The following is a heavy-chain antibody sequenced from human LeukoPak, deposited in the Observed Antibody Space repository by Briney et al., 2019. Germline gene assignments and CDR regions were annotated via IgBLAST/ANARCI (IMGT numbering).Heavy chain of an antibody. CDR3: ARRGLLRYFDL. CDR2: INHSGST. D-gene: IGHD2-15*01. CDR1: GGSFSGYY. Sequence: PSETLSLTCAVYGGSFSGYYWSWIRQPPGKGLEWMGEINHSGSTNYNPSLKSRVTISVDTSKNQYSLKLSSVTDADTAVYYCARRGLLRYFDLWGRGTLVTVSS. J-gene: IGHJ2*01. V-gene: IGHV4-34*01.